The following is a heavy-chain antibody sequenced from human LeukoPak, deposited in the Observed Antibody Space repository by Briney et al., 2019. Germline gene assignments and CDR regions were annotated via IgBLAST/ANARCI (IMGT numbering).Heavy chain of an antibody. Sequence: GGSLRLSCAASGFTFSSYWMRWVRQAPGKRLEWVANMNIDGSEKYYADSAKGRFTISRDNARNSVYLQMNSLRVEDTAVYYCARDPVEWELLLDYWGQGTLVTVSS. CDR2: MNIDGSEK. J-gene: IGHJ4*02. CDR3: ARDPVEWELLLDY. V-gene: IGHV3-7*01. D-gene: IGHD1-26*01. CDR1: GFTFSSYW.